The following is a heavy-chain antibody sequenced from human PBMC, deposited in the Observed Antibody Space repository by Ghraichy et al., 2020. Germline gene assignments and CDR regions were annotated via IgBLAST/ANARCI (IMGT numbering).Heavy chain of an antibody. D-gene: IGHD2-2*01. CDR3: ARALSCSGTSCPSYFDF. CDR2: LSNVGSTT. V-gene: IGHV3-30-3*01. J-gene: IGHJ4*02. Sequence: GGSLRLSCAASGFTSSRYAMHWVRQAPGKGLEWVAVLSNVGSTTYYADTVKGRFTISRDNSKNTLYLQVNSLRAEDTAVYYCARALSCSGTSCPSYFDFWGQGTLVTVSS. CDR1: GFTSSRYA.